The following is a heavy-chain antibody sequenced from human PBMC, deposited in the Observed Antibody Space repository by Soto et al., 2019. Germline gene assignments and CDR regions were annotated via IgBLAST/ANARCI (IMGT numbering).Heavy chain of an antibody. D-gene: IGHD4-17*01. Sequence: PSETLSLTCAVYGGSFSGYYWSWIRQPPGKGLEWIGEINHSGSTNYNPSLKSRVTISVDTSKNQFSLKLSSVTAADTAVYYCARGRGTTNYWGRGTLVTVSS. CDR1: GGSFSGYY. CDR2: INHSGST. V-gene: IGHV4-34*01. CDR3: ARGRGTTNY. J-gene: IGHJ4*02.